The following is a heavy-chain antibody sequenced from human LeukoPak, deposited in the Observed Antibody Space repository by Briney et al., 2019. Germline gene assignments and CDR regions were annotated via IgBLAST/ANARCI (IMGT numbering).Heavy chain of an antibody. Sequence: ASVKVSCKVSGYTLTELSTHWVRPAPRKRLEWVGGFDPEDGETIYAQKFQGRVTMTEDTSTDTAYMELSSLRSEDTAVYYCATDASSWGGLSRLVLDYWGQGTLVTVSS. D-gene: IGHD6-13*01. V-gene: IGHV1-24*01. CDR2: FDPEDGET. CDR1: GYTLTELS. CDR3: ATDASSWGGLSRLVLDY. J-gene: IGHJ4*02.